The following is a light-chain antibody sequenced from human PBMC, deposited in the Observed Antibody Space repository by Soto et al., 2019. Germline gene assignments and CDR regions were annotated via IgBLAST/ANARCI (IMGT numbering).Light chain of an antibody. CDR1: QGISTY. V-gene: IGKV1-9*01. CDR3: QQYYSYPRT. CDR2: AAS. J-gene: IGKJ1*01. Sequence: DIQLTQAPSFLSASAGDRVTITCRASQGISTYLAWYQQKPGRAPNLLIYAASTLQSEVPSRFSGSGSGTEFTLTISCLQSEDFATYYCQQYYSYPRTFGQGTKVDI.